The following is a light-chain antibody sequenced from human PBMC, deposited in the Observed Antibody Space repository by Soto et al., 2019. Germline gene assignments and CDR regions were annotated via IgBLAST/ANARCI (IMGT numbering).Light chain of an antibody. J-gene: IGLJ2*01. V-gene: IGLV2-14*01. CDR2: EVS. Sequence: QSALTQPASVSGSPGQSITISCTGTSSDVGGYNYVSWYQQHPGKAPKFMIYEVSNRPSGVSNRFSGSKSGNTASLTISGLQAEDAADYYCSSYTSSSTLVVFGGGTQLTVL. CDR1: SSDVGGYNY. CDR3: SSYTSSSTLVV.